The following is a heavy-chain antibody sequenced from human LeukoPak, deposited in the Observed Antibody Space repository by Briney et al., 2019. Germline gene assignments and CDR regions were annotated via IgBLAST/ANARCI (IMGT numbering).Heavy chain of an antibody. Sequence: WEALSLTCIVSGGSISSSSYYWGWIRQPPGKGLEWIGSIYSSGSTYYNPSLKSRVTISVDTPKNQFSLKLSSVTAADTAVYYCATNEWSGYYFEYWGQGTLLAVFS. V-gene: IGHV4-39*01. D-gene: IGHD3-3*01. CDR3: ATNEWSGYYFEY. J-gene: IGHJ4*02. CDR2: IYSSGST. CDR1: GGSISSSSYY.